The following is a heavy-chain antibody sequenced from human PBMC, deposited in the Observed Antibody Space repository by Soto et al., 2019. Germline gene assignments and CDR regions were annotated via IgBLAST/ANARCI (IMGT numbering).Heavy chain of an antibody. J-gene: IGHJ5*02. CDR2: IYYSGKT. D-gene: IGHD6-13*01. V-gene: IGHV4-39*01. CDR1: GASINNTSYY. CDR3: GRPWGIGLTPPGP. Sequence: PSETLSLTCTVSGASINNTSYYWGWIRQSPGKGLEGIGNIYYSGKTYYSASLMSGVSISVDASRNQFSLRLSSVTAADAAVYYCGRPWGIGLTPPGPWGQGGLVTVSS.